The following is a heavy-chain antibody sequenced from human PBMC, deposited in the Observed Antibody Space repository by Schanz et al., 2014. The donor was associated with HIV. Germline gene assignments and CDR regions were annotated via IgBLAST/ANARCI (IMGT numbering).Heavy chain of an antibody. J-gene: IGHJ4*02. CDR1: GGTFSSSA. D-gene: IGHD2-21*02. V-gene: IGHV1-69*06. CDR3: ARTYTGDWSTGAD. CDR2: IIPIFDTT. Sequence: QVHLVQSGAEVKKPGSSVKVSCKASGGTFSSSAISWVRQAPGQGLEWMGGIIPIFDTTNYAQKLQGRVPITADKSTSTVYMDLSSLRSEDTAVYYCARTYTGDWSTGADWGQGTLVTVSS.